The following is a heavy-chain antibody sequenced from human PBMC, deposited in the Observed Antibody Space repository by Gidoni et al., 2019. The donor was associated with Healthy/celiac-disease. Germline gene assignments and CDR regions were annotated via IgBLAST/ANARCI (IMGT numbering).Heavy chain of an antibody. V-gene: IGHV1-2*02. Sequence: QVQLVQSGAEVKKHGASVKVSFKASGYTFTGYYMPWVRQAPGPGLEWMGWINPNGGGTNYAQKFQGRVTMTRDTSISTAYMELSRLRSDDTAVYYCARFTRSPIWGSYRPHDAFDIWGQGTMVTVSS. CDR2: INPNGGGT. CDR1: GYTFTGYY. D-gene: IGHD3-16*02. CDR3: ARFTRSPIWGSYRPHDAFDI. J-gene: IGHJ3*02.